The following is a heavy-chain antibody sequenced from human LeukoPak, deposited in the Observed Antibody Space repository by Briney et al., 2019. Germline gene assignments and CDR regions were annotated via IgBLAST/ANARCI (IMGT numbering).Heavy chain of an antibody. V-gene: IGHV3-30-3*01. CDR2: ISDHESGSNE. J-gene: IGHJ4*02. D-gene: IGHD2-21*01. Sequence: GSLRLSCAASGFTFSSYAFHWVRQAPGKGLEWVALISDHESGSNEYYAASVKGRFTIPRDNSRKTLSLQMNTLRIEDTAVYYCARSRGYCGGEAQCDFTYWGQGTLVTVSS. CDR3: ARSRGYCGGEAQCDFTY. CDR1: GFTFSSYA.